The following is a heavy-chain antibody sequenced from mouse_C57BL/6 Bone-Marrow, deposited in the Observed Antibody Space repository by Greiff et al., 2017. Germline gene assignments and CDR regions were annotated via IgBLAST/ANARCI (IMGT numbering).Heavy chain of an antibody. Sequence: VQLQQPGAELVKPGASVKLSCKASGYTFTSYWMHWVKQRPGQGLEWIGMIHPNSGSTNYNEKFKSKATLTVAKSSSTAYMQLSSLTSEDSAVYYCARDDGPGPYAMDYGGQGTSVTVSS. CDR3: ARDDGPGPYAMDY. V-gene: IGHV1-64*01. CDR2: IHPNSGST. CDR1: GYTFTSYW. D-gene: IGHD2-3*01. J-gene: IGHJ4*01.